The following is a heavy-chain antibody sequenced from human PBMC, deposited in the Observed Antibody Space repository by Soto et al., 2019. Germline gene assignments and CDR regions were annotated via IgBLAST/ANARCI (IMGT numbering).Heavy chain of an antibody. D-gene: IGHD2-2*01. V-gene: IGHV4-30-4*01. CDR3: ARGCPVAPSAIFTDRWFDP. CDR2: IYHSGSS. Sequence: QVQLLESGPGLVKPSQTLSLTCTVSGGSISSGDYYWSWIRQPPGKGLEWIGYIYHSGSSYYNPSLKSRLTISVDTSKNQFSLRLTSVTAADTAVYYCARGCPVAPSAIFTDRWFDPWGQGTLVTVSS. J-gene: IGHJ5*02. CDR1: GGSISSGDYY.